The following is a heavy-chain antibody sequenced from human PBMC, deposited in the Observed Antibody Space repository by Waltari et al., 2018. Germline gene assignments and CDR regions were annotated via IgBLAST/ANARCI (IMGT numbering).Heavy chain of an antibody. V-gene: IGHV1-3*01. Sequence: QVQLVQSGAEVKKPGASVKVSCQASGYTFTSYAMHWVRQAPGQRLEWMGWINAGKCNTKYSQKFQGRVTITRDTSASTAYMELSSLRSEDTAVYYCARDLGIGGDYWGQGTLVTVSS. CDR3: ARDLGIGGDY. D-gene: IGHD7-27*01. CDR2: INAGKCNT. CDR1: GYTFTSYA. J-gene: IGHJ4*02.